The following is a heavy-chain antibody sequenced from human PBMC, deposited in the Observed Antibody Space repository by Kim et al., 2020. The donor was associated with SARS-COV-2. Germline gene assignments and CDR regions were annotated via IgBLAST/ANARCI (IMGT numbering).Heavy chain of an antibody. D-gene: IGHD1-1*01. CDR1: GFTFDSYA. J-gene: IGHJ4*02. CDR3: EKDPTTFSPYYFEY. V-gene: IGHV3-23*01. CDR2: ISGGAGLT. Sequence: GGSLRLSCAASGFTFDSYAMSWVRQAPGKGLEWVSTISGGAGLTYYADSVKDRFTISRDNSRNTLYLQMNSLRAVDTAVYYREKDPTTFSPYYFEYWGPG.